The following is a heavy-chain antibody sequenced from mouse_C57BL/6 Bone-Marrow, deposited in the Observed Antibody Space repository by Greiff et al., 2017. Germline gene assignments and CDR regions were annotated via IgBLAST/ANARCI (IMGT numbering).Heavy chain of an antibody. J-gene: IGHJ2*01. CDR2: IDPNSGGT. CDR1: GYTFTSYW. D-gene: IGHD1-1*01. V-gene: IGHV1-72*01. CDR3: AREVTTVVKDY. Sequence: VQLQQPGAELVKPGASVKLSCKASGYTFTSYWMHWVKQRPGRGLEWIGRIDPNSGGTKYNEKFKSKATLTVDKPSSTAYSQRSRLTSEDSAVYYCAREVTTVVKDYWGQGTTLTVSS.